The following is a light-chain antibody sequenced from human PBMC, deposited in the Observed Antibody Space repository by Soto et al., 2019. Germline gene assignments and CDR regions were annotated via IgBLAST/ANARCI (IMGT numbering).Light chain of an antibody. CDR2: GGS. Sequence: EIVLTQSPVTLSLSPGERATLSCTASQSVTSTYLAWYQQKPGQSPRLIIYGGSTRASDFPDRFSGGVSGPDFTLIFGSVEPDDSAVYYCHCHPFYSSRVYSFGQGTKLEI. J-gene: IGKJ2*03. CDR1: QSVTSTY. CDR3: HCHPFYSSRVYS. V-gene: IGKV3-20*01.